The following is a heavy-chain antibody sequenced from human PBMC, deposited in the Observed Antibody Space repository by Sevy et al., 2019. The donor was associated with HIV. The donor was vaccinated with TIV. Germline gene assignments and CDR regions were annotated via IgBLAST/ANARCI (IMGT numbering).Heavy chain of an antibody. D-gene: IGHD5-18*01. CDR1: GYSLSSADYY. J-gene: IGHJ4*02. CDR2: FFYSDNF. CDR3: GRSQNVDSAPFDY. Sequence: SETLSLTCSVSGYSLSSADYYWSWLRQPPGKGLEWIGYFFYSDNFYYNPSLKSRLTISVDTSKNQFSLKLTSVTAAESAVYYCGRSQNVDSAPFDYWGQGTPVTVSS. V-gene: IGHV4-30-4*01.